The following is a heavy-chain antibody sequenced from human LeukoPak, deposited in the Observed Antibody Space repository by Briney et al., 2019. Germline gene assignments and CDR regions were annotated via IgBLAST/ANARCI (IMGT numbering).Heavy chain of an antibody. V-gene: IGHV3-30-3*01. D-gene: IGHD5-24*01. CDR3: AREVEREGFDY. Sequence: GGSLRLSCAASGFTFSSYAMHWVRQAPGKGLEWVAVISYDGSNKYYADSVRGRFTISRDNSKNTLYLQMNSLRAEDTAVYYCAREVEREGFDYWGQGTLVTVSS. J-gene: IGHJ4*02. CDR1: GFTFSSYA. CDR2: ISYDGSNK.